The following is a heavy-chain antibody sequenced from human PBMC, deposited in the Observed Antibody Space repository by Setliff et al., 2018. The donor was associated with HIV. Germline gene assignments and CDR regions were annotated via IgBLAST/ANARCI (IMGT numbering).Heavy chain of an antibody. J-gene: IGHJ4*02. CDR3: ARERDSNGYQFDY. Sequence: ASVKVSCKASGYTFTSYSMHWVRQAPGQRLEWMGWLRTGTGDTSYSEKFQGRLTITRDTSANTAYMELSNLRSEDMAVYYCARERDSNGYQFDYWGQGALVTVSS. D-gene: IGHD3-22*01. CDR1: GYTFTSYS. V-gene: IGHV1-3*03. CDR2: LRTGTGDT.